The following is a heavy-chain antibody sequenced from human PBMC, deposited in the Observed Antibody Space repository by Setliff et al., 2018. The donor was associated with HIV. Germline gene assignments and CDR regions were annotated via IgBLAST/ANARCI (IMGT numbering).Heavy chain of an antibody. J-gene: IGHJ3*02. D-gene: IGHD5-12*01. CDR3: ARLFQWISYGFDI. CDR2: INYSGNT. CDR1: GGSFSSSSYY. Sequence: TLSLTCSVSGGSFSSSSYYWGWVRQPPGRGLEWIGSINYSGNTYYSPSLMTRITISVDTSKSQFSLRLTSVTAADSCFYFCARLFQWISYGFDIWGQGTMVTVSS. V-gene: IGHV4-39*01.